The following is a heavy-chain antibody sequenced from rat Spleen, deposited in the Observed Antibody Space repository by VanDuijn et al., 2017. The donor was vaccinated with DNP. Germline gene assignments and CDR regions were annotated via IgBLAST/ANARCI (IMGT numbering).Heavy chain of an antibody. Sequence: EVQLVESGGGLVQPGRSVKLSCAASGFTFSNYDMAWVRQAPERGLEWVATITSDGGSTYYRDTVKGRVSITRDNAKSTLYLQMISLRSEDTATYYCARDNYSSYMPYYYVMDAWGQGTSVTVSS. J-gene: IGHJ4*01. CDR1: GFTFSNYD. CDR3: ARDNYSSYMPYYYVMDA. CDR2: ITSDGGST. V-gene: IGHV5-7*01. D-gene: IGHD1-2*01.